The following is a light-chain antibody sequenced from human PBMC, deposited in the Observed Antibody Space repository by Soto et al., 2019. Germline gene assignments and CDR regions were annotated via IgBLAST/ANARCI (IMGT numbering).Light chain of an antibody. J-gene: IGKJ1*01. CDR1: QSVSNF. V-gene: IGKV3-11*01. CDR3: HQRNKWRT. CDR2: DAS. Sequence: DIVLTQSRATMSLSPGERATLSCSASQSVSNFLAWYQQKPGQAPRLLIYDASNRATGIPARFSGSGFGTDFTLTISSLEPEDFAVYYCHQRNKWRTFGQGTKVDIK.